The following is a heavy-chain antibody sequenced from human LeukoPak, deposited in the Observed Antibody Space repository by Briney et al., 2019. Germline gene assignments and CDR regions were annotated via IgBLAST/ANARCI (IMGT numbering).Heavy chain of an antibody. J-gene: IGHJ5*02. CDR3: ARARPGHARCSSTSCSNLFDP. V-gene: IGHV1-2*02. CDR2: INPNSGGT. D-gene: IGHD2-2*01. Sequence: ASVKVSCKASGYTFTGYYMHWVRQAPGQGVEWMGWINPNSGGTNYAQKFQGRVTMTRDTSISTAYMELSRLRSDDTAVYYCARARPGHARCSSTSCSNLFDPWGQGTLVTVSS. CDR1: GYTFTGYY.